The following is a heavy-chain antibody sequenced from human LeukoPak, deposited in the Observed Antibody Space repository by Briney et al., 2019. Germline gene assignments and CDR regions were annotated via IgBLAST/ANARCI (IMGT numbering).Heavy chain of an antibody. J-gene: IGHJ4*02. CDR3: ARHNREYASDSPLDY. Sequence: GESLKISCKGSGYSFTTYWIVWVRQMPGKGLEWMGIIYPGDSDTRYSPSFQGQVTISADKSIRTAYLQWSSLKAPDTAMYYCARHNREYASDSPLDYWGQGTLVTVSS. D-gene: IGHD1-14*01. CDR2: IYPGDSDT. V-gene: IGHV5-51*01. CDR1: GYSFTTYW.